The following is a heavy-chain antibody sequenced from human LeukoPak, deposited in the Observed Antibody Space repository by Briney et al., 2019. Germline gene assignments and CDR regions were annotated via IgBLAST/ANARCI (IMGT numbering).Heavy chain of an antibody. V-gene: IGHV1-8*01. CDR3: ARMYYYDSGGSNWFDP. CDR1: GYTFTNYD. Sequence: ASVKVSCKASGYTFTNYDINWVRQATGQGLEWMGWMNPNSGNTGYAQKFQGRVTMTTNTSIKTAYMDLSSLRSEDTAVYYCARMYYYDSGGSNWFDPWGQGNLVTVSS. J-gene: IGHJ5*02. CDR2: MNPNSGNT. D-gene: IGHD3-10*01.